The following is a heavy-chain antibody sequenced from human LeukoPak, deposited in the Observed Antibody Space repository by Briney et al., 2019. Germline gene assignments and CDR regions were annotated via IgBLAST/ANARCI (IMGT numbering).Heavy chain of an antibody. CDR2: ISGSGGST. Sequence: GGSLRLSCAASGFTFSNYAMTWVRQAPGKGLEWVSAISGSGGSTYYADFVKGRFTISRDNSKNTLFLQMDSLRAEDTAVYYCAKDLGGSSSPNYWGQGTLVTVSS. D-gene: IGHD6-6*01. V-gene: IGHV3-23*01. CDR3: AKDLGGSSSPNY. CDR1: GFTFSNYA. J-gene: IGHJ4*02.